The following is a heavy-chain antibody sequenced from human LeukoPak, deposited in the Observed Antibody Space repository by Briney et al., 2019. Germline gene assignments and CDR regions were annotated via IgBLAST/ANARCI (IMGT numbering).Heavy chain of an antibody. Sequence: PSETLSLTCTVSGGSISSSSYYWGWIRQPPGKGLEWIGSIYYSGSTYYNPSLKSRVTISVDTSKNQFSLKLSSVTAADTAVYYCARAHSSRMDVWGQGATVTVSS. J-gene: IGHJ6*02. CDR3: ARAHSSRMDV. CDR2: IYYSGST. V-gene: IGHV4-39*01. CDR1: GGSISSSSYY. D-gene: IGHD6-6*01.